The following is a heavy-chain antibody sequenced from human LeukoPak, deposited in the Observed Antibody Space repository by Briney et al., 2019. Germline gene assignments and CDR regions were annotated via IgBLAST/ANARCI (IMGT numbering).Heavy chain of an antibody. J-gene: IGHJ3*02. CDR1: GYTFTSYY. Sequence: GASVKVSCKASGYTFTSYYMHWVRQAPGQGLGWMGIINPSGGSTSYAQKFQGRVTMTRDTSTSTVYMELSSLRSEDTAVYYCATPGGNYYDFWSGYSEGAFDIWGQGTMVTVSS. CDR2: INPSGGST. D-gene: IGHD3-3*01. V-gene: IGHV1-46*03. CDR3: ATPGGNYYDFWSGYSEGAFDI.